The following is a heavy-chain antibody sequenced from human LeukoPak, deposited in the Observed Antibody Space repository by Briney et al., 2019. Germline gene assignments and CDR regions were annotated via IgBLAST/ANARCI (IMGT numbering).Heavy chain of an antibody. D-gene: IGHD6-6*01. Sequence: GGSLRLSCSASGFTFSSDAMSWVRQAPGKGLEWVSAISGSGAGTHYADSVKGRFTISRDTSKNTPYLQMNSLRADDTAVYYCVTSSSYYWGQGTLVTVSS. J-gene: IGHJ4*02. CDR3: VTSSSYY. V-gene: IGHV3-23*01. CDR1: GFTFSSDA. CDR2: ISGSGAGT.